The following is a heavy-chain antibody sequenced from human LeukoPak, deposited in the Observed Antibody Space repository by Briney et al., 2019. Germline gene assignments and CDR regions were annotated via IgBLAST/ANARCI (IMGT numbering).Heavy chain of an antibody. CDR2: ISYDESNK. Sequence: PGGSLRLSCAASGFTFSSYGMHWIRQAPGKGLEWVAVISYDESNKYYADSVEGRFTISRDNSKNTLYLHMNSLRAEDTAVYYCAKVRQEPGYWGQGTLVTVSS. CDR3: AKVRQEPGY. CDR1: GFTFSSYG. D-gene: IGHD1-26*01. V-gene: IGHV3-30*18. J-gene: IGHJ4*02.